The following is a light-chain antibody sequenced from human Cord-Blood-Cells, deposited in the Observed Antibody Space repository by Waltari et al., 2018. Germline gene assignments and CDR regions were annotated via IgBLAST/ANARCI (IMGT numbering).Light chain of an antibody. J-gene: IGKJ3*01. V-gene: IGKV3-11*01. CDR2: DAS. CDR3: QQRSNWPPIFT. Sequence: EIVLTQSPATLSLSTGERGTLSCRASQSVSSYLAWYQQKPGQAPRLLIYDASNRATGIPARFSGSGSGTDFTLTISSLEPEDFAVYYCQQRSNWPPIFTFGPGTKVDIK. CDR1: QSVSSY.